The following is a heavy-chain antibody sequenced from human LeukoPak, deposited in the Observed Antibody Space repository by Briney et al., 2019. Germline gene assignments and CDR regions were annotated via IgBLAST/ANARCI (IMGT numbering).Heavy chain of an antibody. CDR1: GFTFSTYW. CDR3: ARARVVTKWIDY. V-gene: IGHV3-7*03. CDR2: IKQDGNEK. Sequence: GGSLRLSCAASGFTFSTYWMSWVRQAPGKGLEWVANIKQDGNEKYYVDSVKGRFTISRDNAKKSLYLQLNSLRAEDTAVYYCARARVVTKWIDYWGQGTLVTVSS. D-gene: IGHD2-21*02. J-gene: IGHJ4*02.